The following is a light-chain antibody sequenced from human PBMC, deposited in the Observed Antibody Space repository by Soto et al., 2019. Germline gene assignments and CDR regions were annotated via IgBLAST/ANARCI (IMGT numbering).Light chain of an antibody. CDR2: RNN. V-gene: IGLV1-47*01. CDR1: SSNIGSNY. CDR3: AAWDDSLRGSYV. J-gene: IGLJ1*01. Sequence: QSVLTQPPSASGTPGQRVTISCSGSSSNIGSNYVYWYQQLPGTAPKLLIYRNNQRPSGVPDRFSGSKSGTSASLAISGLRSEDEAYYYCAAWDDSLRGSYVFGTGTKVTVL.